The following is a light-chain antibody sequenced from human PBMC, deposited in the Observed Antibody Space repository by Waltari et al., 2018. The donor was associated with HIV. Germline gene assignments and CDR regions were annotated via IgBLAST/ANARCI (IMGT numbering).Light chain of an antibody. CDR1: AWPNQY. Sequence: SYELTQPPSMSVSPAQTARLTCSRDAWPNQYTYWYQQTPDQPPLVLIYKDDDRPSGIPERFSGSSSGTTVTLTISGVQAEDEADYYCQSSDSSGIYPVFGGGTKLTVL. V-gene: IGLV3-25*03. CDR2: KDD. J-gene: IGLJ3*02. CDR3: QSSDSSGIYPV.